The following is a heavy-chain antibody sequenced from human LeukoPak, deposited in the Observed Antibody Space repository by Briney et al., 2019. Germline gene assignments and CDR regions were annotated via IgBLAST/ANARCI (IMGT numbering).Heavy chain of an antibody. Sequence: GASVKVSCKASGYTFTSYDINWVRQATGQGLEWMGWMNPNSGNTGYAQKFQGRVTMTRNTSISTAYMELSSLRSEDTAVYYCARGFDGYYDSSGLFDYWGQGTLVTVSS. CDR3: ARGFDGYYDSSGLFDY. CDR1: GYTFTSYD. J-gene: IGHJ4*02. D-gene: IGHD3-22*01. CDR2: MNPNSGNT. V-gene: IGHV1-8*01.